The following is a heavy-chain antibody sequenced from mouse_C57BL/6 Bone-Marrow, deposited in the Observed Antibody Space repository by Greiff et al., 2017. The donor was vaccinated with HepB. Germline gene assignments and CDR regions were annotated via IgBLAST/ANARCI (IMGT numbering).Heavy chain of an antibody. Sequence: VQLQQSGAELVRPGSSVKLSCKASGYTFTSYWMDWVKQRPGQGLEWIGNIYPSDSETHYNQKFKDKATLTVDKSSSTAYMQLSSLTSEDSAVYYCARPYDYPYWYFDVWGTGTTVTVSS. CDR1: GYTFTSYW. V-gene: IGHV1-61*01. CDR2: IYPSDSET. CDR3: ARPYDYPYWYFDV. J-gene: IGHJ1*03. D-gene: IGHD2-4*01.